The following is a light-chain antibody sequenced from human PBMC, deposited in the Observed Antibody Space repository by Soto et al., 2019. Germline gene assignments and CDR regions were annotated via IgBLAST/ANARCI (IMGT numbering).Light chain of an antibody. Sequence: DLQMTQSPSTLSASVGDRVTITCRASQTISTWLAWYQQKPGKAPKLLIYDASSLESGVPSRFSGSGSGTEFTLTISSLQPDDFATYYCQQYNRYWTFGQGTKVEIK. CDR1: QTISTW. CDR2: DAS. V-gene: IGKV1-5*01. J-gene: IGKJ1*01. CDR3: QQYNRYWT.